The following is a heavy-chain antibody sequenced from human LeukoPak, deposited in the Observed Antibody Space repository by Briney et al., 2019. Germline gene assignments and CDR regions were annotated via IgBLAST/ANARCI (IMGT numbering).Heavy chain of an antibody. V-gene: IGHV3-23*01. CDR2: ISKGADDT. Sequence: GGSLKLSCGASGFIFTHYAMTWDRQAPGKGLEWVSSISKGADDTYYADPVKGRFAISRDNSKNMLFLQMDSLRAEDTAVYYCVKDELGVAIFNHWGQGTLVTVSS. D-gene: IGHD3-3*01. CDR3: VKDELGVAIFNH. J-gene: IGHJ4*02. CDR1: GFIFTHYA.